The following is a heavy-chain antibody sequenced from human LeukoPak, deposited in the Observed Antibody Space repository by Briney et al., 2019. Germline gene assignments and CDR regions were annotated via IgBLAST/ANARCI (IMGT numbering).Heavy chain of an antibody. D-gene: IGHD3-3*01. V-gene: IGHV4-39*01. CDR2: IYYSGST. CDR1: GGSISSSSYY. J-gene: IGHJ6*04. Sequence: SETLSLTCTVSGGSISSSSYYWGWIRQPSGKGLEWIGSIYYSGSTYYNPSLKSRVTISVDTSKNQFSLKLSSVTAADTAVYYCARHATTLRFLGSMDVWGKGTTVTVSS. CDR3: ARHATTLRFLGSMDV.